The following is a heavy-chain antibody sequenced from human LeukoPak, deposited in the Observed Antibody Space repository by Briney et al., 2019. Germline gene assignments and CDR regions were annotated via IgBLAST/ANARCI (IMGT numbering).Heavy chain of an antibody. CDR1: DSTFSMYW. J-gene: IGHJ4*02. CDR2: IKDDGSER. D-gene: IGHD5-24*01. Sequence: GGSLRLSCAASDSTFSMYWMTWIRQAPGKGPEWVANIKDDGSERYYVDSVKGRFTISRDNAKNSLYLQMNSLRVEDTAMYYCTIAEGYKWGQGTLVTVSS. CDR3: TIAEGYK. V-gene: IGHV3-7*01.